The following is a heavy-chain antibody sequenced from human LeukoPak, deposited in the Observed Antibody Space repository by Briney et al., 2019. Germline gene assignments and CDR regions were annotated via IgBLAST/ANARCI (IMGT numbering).Heavy chain of an antibody. D-gene: IGHD3-3*01. CDR1: GGSVCSYY. CDR3: ARAVRDDLWSGYLY. Sequence: SETLSLTCTVSGGSVCSYYWSWMRQSPGKGLEWIGYVYYSGSTNYNPSLKSRVTISVVTSKNQFSLKLNSVSAADTAVYYCARAVRDDLWSGYLYWGQGTLVTVSS. CDR2: VYYSGST. J-gene: IGHJ4*02. V-gene: IGHV4-59*02.